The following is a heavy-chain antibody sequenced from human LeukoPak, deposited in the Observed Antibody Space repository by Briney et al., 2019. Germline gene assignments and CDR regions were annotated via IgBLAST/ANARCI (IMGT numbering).Heavy chain of an antibody. D-gene: IGHD5-12*01. CDR3: ARDYSGYDFYYYYYGMDV. CDR2: IIPIFGTA. V-gene: IGHV1-69*13. CDR1: GGTFSSYA. J-gene: IGHJ6*02. Sequence: ASVKVSCKASGGTFSSYAICWVRQAPGQGLEWMGGIIPIFGTANYAQKFQGRATITADESTSTAYMELSSLRSEDTAVYYCARDYSGYDFYYYYYGMDVWGQGTTVTVSS.